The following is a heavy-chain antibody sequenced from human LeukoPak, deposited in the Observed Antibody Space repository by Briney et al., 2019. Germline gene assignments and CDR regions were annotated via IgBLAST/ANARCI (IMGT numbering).Heavy chain of an antibody. CDR2: ISSTSSTI. CDR1: GFTFRSYS. CDR3: ARETSTGKYPQNVPDY. V-gene: IGHV3-48*01. Sequence: GGSLRLSCAASGFTFRSYSMHWVRQAPGKGLEWVSYISSTSSTIYYADSVKGRFTISRDNAKNSLYLQVSSLSVEGAAVYYCARETSTGKYPQNVPDYWGQGTLVTVSS. D-gene: IGHD2-8*02. J-gene: IGHJ4*02.